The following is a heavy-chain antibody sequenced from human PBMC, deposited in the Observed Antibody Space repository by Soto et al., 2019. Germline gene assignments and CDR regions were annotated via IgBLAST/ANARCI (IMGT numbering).Heavy chain of an antibody. CDR3: VTSSSSFMVRGGNTDY. Sequence: GGSLRLSCSASGFTFSSYAMHWVRQAPGKGLEYVSAISSNGGSTYYADSVKGVFTISRDNSKNTLYLQMSSLRAEDTAVYYCVTSSSSFMVRGGNTDYWGQGTLVTVSS. CDR2: ISSNGGST. J-gene: IGHJ4*02. D-gene: IGHD3-10*01. CDR1: GFTFSSYA. V-gene: IGHV3-64D*08.